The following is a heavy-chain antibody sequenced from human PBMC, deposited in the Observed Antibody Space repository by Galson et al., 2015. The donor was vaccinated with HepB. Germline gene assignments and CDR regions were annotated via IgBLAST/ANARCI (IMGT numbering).Heavy chain of an antibody. CDR3: AREIAASRYYYYGVDV. CDR2: MNPVSGNT. D-gene: IGHD6-6*01. Sequence: SVKVSCKASGYTFTSYDIHWVRQASGQGLEWMGWMNPVSGNTGYAQKFQGRVTMTRNTSISTAYMALSSLRSEDTAVHYCAREIAASRYYYYGVDVWGQGTTVTVSS. J-gene: IGHJ6*02. CDR1: GYTFTSYD. V-gene: IGHV1-8*01.